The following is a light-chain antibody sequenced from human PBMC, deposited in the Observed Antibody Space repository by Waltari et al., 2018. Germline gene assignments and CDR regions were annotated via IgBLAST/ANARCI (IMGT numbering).Light chain of an antibody. Sequence: DIVMTQSPDSLAVSLGERATINCKSSQSVLYSSNNKNYLAWYQQKPGQPPKLLIYWASTRESGVPDRFSGSGSGTDFTLTISSLQAEDVAVYYCQQYYSTPLHITFGGGTKVEIK. CDR2: WAS. V-gene: IGKV4-1*01. CDR1: QSVLYSSNNKNY. J-gene: IGKJ4*01. CDR3: QQYYSTPLHIT.